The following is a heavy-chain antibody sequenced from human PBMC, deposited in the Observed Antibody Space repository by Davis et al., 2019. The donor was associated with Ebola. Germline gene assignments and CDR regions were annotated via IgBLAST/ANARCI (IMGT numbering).Heavy chain of an antibody. CDR3: ARRDGSSGWYNYYGMEV. CDR1: GGSISSYY. Sequence: SETLSLTCTVSGGSISSYYWSWIRQPPGKGLEWIGYIYYSGSTNYNPSLKSRVTISVDTSKNQFSLKLSSVTAADTAVYYCARRDGSSGWYNYYGMEVWGQGTTVIVSS. J-gene: IGHJ6*02. CDR2: IYYSGST. V-gene: IGHV4-59*01. D-gene: IGHD6-19*01.